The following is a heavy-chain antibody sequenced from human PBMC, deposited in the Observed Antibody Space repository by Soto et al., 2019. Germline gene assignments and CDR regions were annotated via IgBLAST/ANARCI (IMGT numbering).Heavy chain of an antibody. J-gene: IGHJ4*02. V-gene: IGHV1-69*06. D-gene: IGHD6-19*01. CDR3: ARGSVGMDSSGWYCDY. CDR2: IIPIFGTA. Sequence: SVKVSCKASGGTFSSYAISWVRQTPGQGLEWMGGIIPIFGTANYAQKFQGRVTITADKSTSTAYMELSSLRSEDTAVYYCARGSVGMDSSGWYCDYWGQGAMVAVFS. CDR1: GGTFSSYA.